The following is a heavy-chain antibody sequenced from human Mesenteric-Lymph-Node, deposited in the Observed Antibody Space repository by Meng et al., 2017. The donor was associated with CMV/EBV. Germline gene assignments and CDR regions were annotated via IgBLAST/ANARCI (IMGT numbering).Heavy chain of an antibody. Sequence: CKASSYTFTSYGISWVRQAPGQGLEWMGWINAYNGNTNYAQMLQGRVTMTTDTSTSTAYMELRSLRSDDTAVYYCARDSNIVATIFDYWGQGTLVTVSS. CDR3: ARDSNIVATIFDY. CDR2: INAYNGNT. D-gene: IGHD5-12*01. V-gene: IGHV1-18*01. CDR1: SYTFTSYG. J-gene: IGHJ4*02.